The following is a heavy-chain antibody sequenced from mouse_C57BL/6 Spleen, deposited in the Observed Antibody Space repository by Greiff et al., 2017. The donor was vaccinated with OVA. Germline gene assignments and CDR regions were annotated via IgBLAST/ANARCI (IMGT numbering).Heavy chain of an antibody. CDR2: IHPSNSYT. Sequence: VQLQQPGAELVKPGASVKLSCKASGYTFTSYWMEWVKQRPGQGLEWIGDIHPSNSYTNYNQKFKGKATLTVETSSSTAYMQLSRLTSEDSAVYYCASSDGNGYFDDWGQGTSVTVSA. CDR1: GYTFTSYW. CDR3: ASSDGNGYFDD. J-gene: IGHJ1*01. D-gene: IGHD2-1*01. V-gene: IGHV1-50*01.